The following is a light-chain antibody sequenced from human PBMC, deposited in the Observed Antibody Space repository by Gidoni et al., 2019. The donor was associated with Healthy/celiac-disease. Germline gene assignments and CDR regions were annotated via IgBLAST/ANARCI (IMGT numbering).Light chain of an antibody. J-gene: IGLJ3*02. CDR1: SSNIGSNT. CDR3: AAWDDSLNAWV. CDR2: SNN. Sequence: SVLTQPPSASGAPGQRGTISCSGSSSNIGSNTVNWYQQLPGTAPKLLIYSNNQRPSGVPDRFSGSKSGTSASLAISGLQSEDEADYYCAAWDDSLNAWVFGGGTKLTVL. V-gene: IGLV1-44*01.